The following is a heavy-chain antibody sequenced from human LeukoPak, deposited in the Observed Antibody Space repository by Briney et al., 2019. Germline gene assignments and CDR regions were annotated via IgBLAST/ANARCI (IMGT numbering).Heavy chain of an antibody. V-gene: IGHV1-2*02. J-gene: IGHJ4*02. D-gene: IGHD1-7*01. CDR1: GYTFTGYY. CDR3: ARVHELRHPYYFDY. Sequence: ASVKVSCKASGYTFTGYYMHWVRQAPGQGLEWMGWINPNSGGTNYAQKFQGRVTTTRDTSISTAYMELSRLRSDDTAVYYCARVHELRHPYYFDYWGQGTLVTVSS. CDR2: INPNSGGT.